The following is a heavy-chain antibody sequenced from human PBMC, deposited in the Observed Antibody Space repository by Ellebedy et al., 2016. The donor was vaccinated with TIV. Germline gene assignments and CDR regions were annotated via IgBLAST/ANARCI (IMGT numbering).Heavy chain of an antibody. Sequence: GESLKISXAASGFTFSSYWMHWVRQAPGKGLVWVSRINSDGSSTSYADSVKGRFTISRDNAKNTLYLQMNSLRAEDTAVYYCARGGPYDSSGYFDYWGQGTLVTVSS. D-gene: IGHD3-22*01. CDR3: ARGGPYDSSGYFDY. J-gene: IGHJ4*02. CDR1: GFTFSSYW. CDR2: INSDGSST. V-gene: IGHV3-74*01.